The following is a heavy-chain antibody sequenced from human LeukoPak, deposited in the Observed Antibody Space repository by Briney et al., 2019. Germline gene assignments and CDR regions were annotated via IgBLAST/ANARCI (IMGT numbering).Heavy chain of an antibody. CDR2: IFHSGNT. CDR3: ARDHSSSSEDY. V-gene: IGHV4-4*02. J-gene: IGHJ4*02. D-gene: IGHD6-13*01. CDR1: GASISSTNW. Sequence: SGTLSLTCAVSGASISSTNWWTWVRQPPGKGLEWIGEIFHSGNTNYNPSLKSRVTISVDTSKNQFSLKLNSVTAADTAVYYCARDHSSSSEDYWGQGTLVTVSS.